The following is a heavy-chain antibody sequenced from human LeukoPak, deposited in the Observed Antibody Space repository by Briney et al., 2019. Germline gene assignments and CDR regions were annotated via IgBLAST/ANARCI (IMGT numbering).Heavy chain of an antibody. V-gene: IGHV3-30-3*01. J-gene: IGHJ4*02. Sequence: GGPLRLSCAASGFTFSSYAMHWVRQAPGKGLEWVAVISYDGSNKYYADSVKGRFTISRDNSKNTLYLQMNSLRAEDTAVYYCARATTIQLWLQVGYWGQGTLVTVSS. CDR3: ARATTIQLWLQVGY. D-gene: IGHD5-18*01. CDR2: ISYDGSNK. CDR1: GFTFSSYA.